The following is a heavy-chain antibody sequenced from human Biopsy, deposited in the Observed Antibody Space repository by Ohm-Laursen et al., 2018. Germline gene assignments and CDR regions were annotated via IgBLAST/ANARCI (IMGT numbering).Heavy chain of an antibody. J-gene: IGHJ4*02. V-gene: IGHV4-31*02. Sequence: WVRQRPGKGLEWIGHIYNSGNTYYHPSLQSRVTISIDTSKTQFSLRLASMTAADTAVYYCARGGERVDYYATSGFSFEYWGQGILVTVSS. CDR3: ARGGERVDYYATSGFSFEY. D-gene: IGHD3-22*01. CDR2: IYNSGNT.